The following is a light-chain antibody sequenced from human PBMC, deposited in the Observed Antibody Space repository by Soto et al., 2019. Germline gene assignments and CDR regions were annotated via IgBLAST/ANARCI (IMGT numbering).Light chain of an antibody. CDR2: GVS. CDR1: QSVSSNF. Sequence: VFSQSAGTLSLSAGESATLSCRASQSVSSNFLAWYQQKPGQAPRLLIYGVSSRASGIPDRFFGSGSGTDFTLTINRLEPEDFAVYYCQQYANSPITFGKGTQLEIK. V-gene: IGKV3-20*01. J-gene: IGKJ5*01. CDR3: QQYANSPIT.